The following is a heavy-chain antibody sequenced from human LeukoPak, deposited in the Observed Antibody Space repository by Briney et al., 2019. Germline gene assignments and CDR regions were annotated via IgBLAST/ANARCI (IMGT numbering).Heavy chain of an antibody. D-gene: IGHD6-19*01. CDR3: AKGRGYSSARAFDY. V-gene: IGHV3-30*18. J-gene: IGHJ4*02. CDR1: GFTFSSYG. Sequence: GGSLRLSCAASGFTFSSYGMHWVRQAPGKGLEWVAVISYDGSNIYYADSVKGRFTISRDNSKNTLYLQMNSLRTEDTAVYYCAKGRGYSSARAFDYWGQGTLVTVSS. CDR2: ISYDGSNI.